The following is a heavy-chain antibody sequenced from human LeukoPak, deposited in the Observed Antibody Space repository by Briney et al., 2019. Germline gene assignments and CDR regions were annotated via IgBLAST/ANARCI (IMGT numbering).Heavy chain of an antibody. CDR2: AYGDGSSQ. D-gene: IGHD4-11*01. J-gene: IGHJ1*01. Sequence: GGSLRLSCAASGFPFSGYGMHWVRQAPGKGLEWVAVAYGDGSSQYYADSVKGRFSISKDISKNTLSLQMNSLRAEDTAVYSCATGGNFYYSHWGQGTLVTVTS. V-gene: IGHV3-33*01. CDR1: GFPFSGYG. CDR3: ATGGNFYYSH.